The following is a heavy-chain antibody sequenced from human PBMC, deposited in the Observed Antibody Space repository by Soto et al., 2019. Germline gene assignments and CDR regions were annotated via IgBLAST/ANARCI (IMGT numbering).Heavy chain of an antibody. CDR3: PSSNPFLNDIDY. CDR1: GGSITSSSYY. V-gene: IGHV4-39*01. CDR2: IYSSGRT. D-gene: IGHD1-1*01. J-gene: IGHJ4*02. Sequence: QLQLQESGPGLVKPSETLSLTCTVSGGSITSSSYYWGWTRQPPGKGLEWIGSIYSSGRTYYNPSLKSRVTISVAMSKKQFSLKLRSVTAADTAVYYCPSSNPFLNDIDYWGQGTLVTVSS.